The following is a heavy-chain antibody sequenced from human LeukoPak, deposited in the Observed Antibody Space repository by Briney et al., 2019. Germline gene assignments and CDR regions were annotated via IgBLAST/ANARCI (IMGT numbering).Heavy chain of an antibody. CDR2: INTNTGNP. D-gene: IGHD3-22*01. CDR1: GYTFTSYA. Sequence: ASVKVSCKASGYTFTSYAMNWVRQAPGQGLEWMGWINTNTGNPTYAQGFTGRFVFSLDTSVSTAYLQISSLKAEDTAVYYCARNPSTYYDRWRTVDYWGQGTLVTVPS. CDR3: ARNPSTYYDRWRTVDY. V-gene: IGHV7-4-1*02. J-gene: IGHJ4*02.